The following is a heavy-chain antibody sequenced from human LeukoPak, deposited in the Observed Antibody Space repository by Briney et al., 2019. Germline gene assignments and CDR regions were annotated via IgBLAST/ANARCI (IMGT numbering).Heavy chain of an antibody. CDR1: GGSISSNY. CDR3: ARRGVAAIFDP. D-gene: IGHD6-6*01. V-gene: IGHV4-59*08. Sequence: SETLSLTCTVSGGSISSNYWTWIRQPPGKGLEWIGYIYYSGNTNYNPSLKSRVTVSVDTSKNQFSLKLSSVTAADTAVYYCARRGVAAIFDPWGQGTLVTVSS. CDR2: IYYSGNT. J-gene: IGHJ5*02.